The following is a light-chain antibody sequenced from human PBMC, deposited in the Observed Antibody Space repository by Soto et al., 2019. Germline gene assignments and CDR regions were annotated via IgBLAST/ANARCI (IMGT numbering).Light chain of an antibody. CDR3: QKYDSAPWT. J-gene: IGKJ1*01. V-gene: IGKV1-27*01. Sequence: EIQMTQSPSSLSASVRDRVTITCRASQGISNYLAWYQQKPGKVPKLLIYAASTLQSGVPSRFSGSGSGTDFTLTISSLQPEDVATYYYQKYDSAPWTFGHGTNVEIK. CDR1: QGISNY. CDR2: AAS.